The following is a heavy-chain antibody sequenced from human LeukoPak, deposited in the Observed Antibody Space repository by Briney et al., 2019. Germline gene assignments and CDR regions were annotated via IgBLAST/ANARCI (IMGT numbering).Heavy chain of an antibody. CDR2: IYSGGRT. CDR3: ARAMFRGT. CDR1: GFTLSSNY. D-gene: IGHD3-10*01. Sequence: PGGSLRLSCAASGFTLSSNYMSWVRQAPGKGLEWVSFIYSGGRTYYAGSVKGRFTNSTDNSKNTLYLQKNSLRAEDTAVYYCARAMFRGTWGQGTLVTVSS. V-gene: IGHV3-53*01. J-gene: IGHJ5*02.